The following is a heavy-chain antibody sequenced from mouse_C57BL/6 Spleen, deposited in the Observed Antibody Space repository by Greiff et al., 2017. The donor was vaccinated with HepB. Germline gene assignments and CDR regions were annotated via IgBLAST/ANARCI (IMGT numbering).Heavy chain of an antibody. J-gene: IGHJ1*03. CDR3: ARGHYDYDDWYFDV. CDR1: GYAFTNYL. V-gene: IGHV1-54*01. CDR2: INPGSGGT. D-gene: IGHD2-4*01. Sequence: VKLQESGAELVRPGTSVKVSCKASGYAFTNYLIEWVKQRPGQGLEWIGVINPGSGGTNYNEKFKGKATLTADKSSSTAYMQLSSLTSEDSAVYCCARGHYDYDDWYFDVWGTGTTVTVSS.